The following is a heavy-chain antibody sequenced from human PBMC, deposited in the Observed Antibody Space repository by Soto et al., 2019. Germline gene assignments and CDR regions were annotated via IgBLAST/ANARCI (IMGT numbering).Heavy chain of an antibody. CDR3: ARDSTVGNSNPLHYYYYGTDV. CDR1: GYTFTSYA. Sequence: ASVKVSCKASGYTFTSYAMHWVRQAPGQRLEWMGWISAYNGNTNYAQKLQGRVTMTTDTSTSTAYMELRSLRSDDTAVYYCARDSTVGNSNPLHYYYYGTDVWGQGTTVTVSS. CDR2: ISAYNGNT. J-gene: IGHJ6*02. V-gene: IGHV1-18*01. D-gene: IGHD4-17*01.